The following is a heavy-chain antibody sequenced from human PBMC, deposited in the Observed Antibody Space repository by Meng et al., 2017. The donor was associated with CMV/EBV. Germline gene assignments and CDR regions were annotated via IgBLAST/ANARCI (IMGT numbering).Heavy chain of an antibody. CDR3: AKPIVVVPAAIESGFDY. CDR2: ISWNSGSI. D-gene: IGHD2-2*01. Sequence: GGSLRLSCAASGFTFDDYAMHWVRQAPGKGLEWVSGISWNSGSIGYADSVKGRFTISRDNAKNSLYLQMNSLRAEDTAVYYCAKPIVVVPAAIESGFDYWGQGTLVTVSS. V-gene: IGHV3-9*01. CDR1: GFTFDDYA. J-gene: IGHJ4*02.